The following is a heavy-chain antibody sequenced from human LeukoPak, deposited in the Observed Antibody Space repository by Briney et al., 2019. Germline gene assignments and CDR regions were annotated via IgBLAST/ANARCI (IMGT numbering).Heavy chain of an antibody. V-gene: IGHV4-34*01. Sequence: PSETLSLTCAVYGGSFSGYYWSWIRQPPGKGLEWIGEINHSGSTNYNPSLKSRVTMSVDTSKNQFSLKLSSVTAADTAVYYCARSALVATSGIDYWGQGTLVTVSS. D-gene: IGHD2-2*01. J-gene: IGHJ4*02. CDR2: INHSGST. CDR3: ARSALVATSGIDY. CDR1: GGSFSGYY.